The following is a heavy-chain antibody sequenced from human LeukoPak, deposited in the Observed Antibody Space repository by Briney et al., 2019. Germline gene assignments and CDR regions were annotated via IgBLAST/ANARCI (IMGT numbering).Heavy chain of an antibody. CDR2: INDRGST. J-gene: IGHJ4*02. D-gene: IGHD2-2*01. CDR1: GGSFSGYY. V-gene: IGHV4-34*01. CDR3: ARLGGFCSSTSCYFDY. Sequence: PSETLSLICAVYGGSFSGYYWSWIRQPPGKGLEWIGEINDRGSTNYNPSLKSRVTISLDTSKNQFSLKLSSVTAADTAVYYCARLGGFCSSTSCYFDYWGQGTLVTVSS.